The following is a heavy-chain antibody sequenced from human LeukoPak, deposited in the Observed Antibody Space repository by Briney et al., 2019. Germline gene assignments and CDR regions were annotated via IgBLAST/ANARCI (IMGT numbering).Heavy chain of an antibody. CDR3: ARDPGSGNEENFDY. CDR1: GFIFSDYY. Sequence: PGGSLRLSCAASGFIFSDYYMSWIRQAPGKGLEWVSYISSSGSTMYYTDSVKGRFTISRDNAKDSLYLQMNSLRAEDTAVYYCARDPGSGNEENFDYWGQGTLVTVSS. CDR2: ISSSGSTM. J-gene: IGHJ4*02. V-gene: IGHV3-11*01. D-gene: IGHD5-12*01.